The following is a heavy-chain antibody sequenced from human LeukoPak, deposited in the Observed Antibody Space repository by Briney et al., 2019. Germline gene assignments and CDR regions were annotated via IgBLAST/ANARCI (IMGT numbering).Heavy chain of an antibody. CDR2: IKPDGSEK. CDR1: GLTFSSYS. Sequence: GGSLRLSCAASGLTFSSYSMNWVRQAPGKGLEWVANIKPDGSEKYYVDAVKGRLTISRDNAKNSVYLQMKSLRAEDTAVYYCARDKFGGTDYWGQGTLVTVSS. D-gene: IGHD3-16*01. V-gene: IGHV3-7*01. CDR3: ARDKFGGTDY. J-gene: IGHJ4*02.